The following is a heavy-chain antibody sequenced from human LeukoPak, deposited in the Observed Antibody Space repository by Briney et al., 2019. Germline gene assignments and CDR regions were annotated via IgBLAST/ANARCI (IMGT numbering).Heavy chain of an antibody. CDR2: ISTISSYI. CDR3: ARVSDGAFDY. CDR1: GFTFSSYS. J-gene: IGHJ4*02. V-gene: IGHV3-21*01. Sequence: PGQSLSPSCVASGFTFSSYSIKWVRQPPGRVLEWVASISTISSYIYYADSVKGRFTTSRATAKNSLYLQMNSLRAEDTAVYYCARVSDGAFDYWGQGTLVTVSS. D-gene: IGHD1-26*01.